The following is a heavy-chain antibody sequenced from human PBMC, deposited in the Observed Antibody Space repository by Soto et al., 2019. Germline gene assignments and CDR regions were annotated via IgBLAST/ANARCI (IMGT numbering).Heavy chain of an antibody. D-gene: IGHD4-17*01. CDR1: GYTFSGYG. CDR3: ARSSSDYGDDGLSLGY. Sequence: QVQLVQSGAEVKKPGASVKVSCKASGYTFSGYGINWVQQAPGQGLEWMGWISAYNGNTKYAQKFQGRVTMTTDTSTSTAHMELRSLRSDDTAVYFCARSSSDYGDDGLSLGYWGQGTLVTVSS. V-gene: IGHV1-18*01. CDR2: ISAYNGNT. J-gene: IGHJ4*02.